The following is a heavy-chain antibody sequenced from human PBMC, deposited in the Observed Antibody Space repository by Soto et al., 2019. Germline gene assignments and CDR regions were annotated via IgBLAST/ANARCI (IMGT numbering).Heavy chain of an antibody. CDR3: ARHPSDFWFDP. Sequence: PSETLSLTCTVSGGSISRYYWNWIRQPPGKGLEWIGYIYYSGSTNYNPSLKSRVTVSLDTSKNQFSLKLSSVTAADTAVYYCARHPSDFWFDPWGQGTLVTVS. V-gene: IGHV4-59*08. CDR1: GGSISRYY. J-gene: IGHJ5*02. CDR2: IYYSGST. D-gene: IGHD2-21*02.